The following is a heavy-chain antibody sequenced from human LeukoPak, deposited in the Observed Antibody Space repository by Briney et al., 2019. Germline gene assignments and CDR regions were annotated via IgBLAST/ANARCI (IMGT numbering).Heavy chain of an antibody. Sequence: GGSLRLSCAASGFTFSSYWMSWVRQAPGKGLEWVANIKQDGSEKYYVDSVKGRFTISRDNAKNSLYLQMNSLRAEDTAVYYCARSRTYYGDPSFPFDYWGQGTLVTVSS. V-gene: IGHV3-7*01. CDR1: GFTFSSYW. J-gene: IGHJ4*02. CDR2: IKQDGSEK. D-gene: IGHD4-17*01. CDR3: ARSRTYYGDPSFPFDY.